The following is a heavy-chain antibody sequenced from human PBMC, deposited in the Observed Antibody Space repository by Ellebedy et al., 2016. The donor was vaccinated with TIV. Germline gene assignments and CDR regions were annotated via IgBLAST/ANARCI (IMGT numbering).Heavy chain of an antibody. CDR1: GGSISSSSYY. Sequence: MPSETLSLTCTVSGGSISSSSYYRGWIRQPPGKGLEWIGSIYYSGSTYYNPSLKSRVTISVDTSKNQFSLKLSSVTAADTAVYYCAREGRRGGITMIVVVIADAFGIWGQGTMVTVSS. J-gene: IGHJ3*02. V-gene: IGHV4-39*01. CDR3: AREGRRGGITMIVVVIADAFGI. D-gene: IGHD3-22*01. CDR2: IYYSGST.